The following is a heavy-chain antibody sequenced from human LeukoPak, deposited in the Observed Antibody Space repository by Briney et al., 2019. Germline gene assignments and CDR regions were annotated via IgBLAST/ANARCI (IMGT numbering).Heavy chain of an antibody. CDR2: INTDGSST. J-gene: IGHJ4*02. CDR3: ARDSSSLSY. Sequence: GGSLRLSCAASGFTFSSYWLHWVRQDPGKGLVWVSRINTDGSSTSYADSVKGRFTVTRDNAKNTLYLQMNSLRAEDTAVYYCARDSSSLSYWGQGTLVTVSS. CDR1: GFTFSSYW. V-gene: IGHV3-74*01. D-gene: IGHD2-2*01.